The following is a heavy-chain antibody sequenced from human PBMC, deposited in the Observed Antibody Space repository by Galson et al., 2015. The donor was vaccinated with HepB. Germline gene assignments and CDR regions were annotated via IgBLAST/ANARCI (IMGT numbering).Heavy chain of an antibody. CDR1: GFTFSSYG. J-gene: IGHJ4*02. V-gene: IGHV3-21*01. Sequence: SLRLSCAASGFTFSSYGMNWVRQAPGKGLEWVSSISSSSTYIYYADSVTGRFTISRDNAKNSLYLQMNSLRAEDTAVYYCARVTTSVTSLYGSGSYDYWGQGTLVTVSS. CDR2: ISSSSTYI. D-gene: IGHD3-10*01. CDR3: ARVTTSVTSLYGSGSYDY.